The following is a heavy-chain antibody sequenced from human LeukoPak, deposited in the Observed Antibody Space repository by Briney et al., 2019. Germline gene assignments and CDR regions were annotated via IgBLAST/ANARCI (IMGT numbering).Heavy chain of an antibody. CDR1: GFTFSLYW. CDR3: ARRIIAAAGPDY. J-gene: IGHJ4*02. D-gene: IGHD6-13*01. CDR2: IKQDGSEK. V-gene: IGHV3-7*01. Sequence: GGSLRLSCAASGFTFSLYWMNWVRRAPGKGLEWVANIKQDGSEKNYVDSVKGRFTISRDNAKNSLYLQMNNLRAEDTAVNYCARRIIAAAGPDYWGQGTLVTVSS.